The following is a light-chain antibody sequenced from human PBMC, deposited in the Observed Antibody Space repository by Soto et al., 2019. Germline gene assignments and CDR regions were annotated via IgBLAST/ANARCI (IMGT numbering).Light chain of an antibody. CDR2: GAS. V-gene: IGKV1-39*01. CDR3: QQSYSTLWT. Sequence: DIQMTQSPSSLSASVGDRVTITCQASQDISNYLNWYQQKPGEAPNLLIFGASTLQSGVPSRFSGSGSGTDFTLTISSLQPEDFATYYCQQSYSTLWTFGQGTKV. CDR1: QDISNY. J-gene: IGKJ1*01.